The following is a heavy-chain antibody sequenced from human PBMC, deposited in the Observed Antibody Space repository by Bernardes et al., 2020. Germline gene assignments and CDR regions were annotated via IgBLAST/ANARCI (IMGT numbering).Heavy chain of an antibody. CDR3: ATGDSHAFDI. J-gene: IGHJ3*02. Sequence: GGSLRLSCAASGFIFSSYWMHWVRQAPGKGLEWVSRVNNYGRSTSYADSVKGRFTISRDNAKNTLYLQMNSLRAEDTAVYYCATGDSHAFDIWGQGTVVTGSA. CDR2: VNNYGRST. V-gene: IGHV3-74*01. D-gene: IGHD2-21*02. CDR1: GFIFSSYW.